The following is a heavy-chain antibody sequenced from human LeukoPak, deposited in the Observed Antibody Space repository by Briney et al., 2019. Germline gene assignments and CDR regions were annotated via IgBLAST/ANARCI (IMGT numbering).Heavy chain of an antibody. CDR1: GFTFSSYS. D-gene: IGHD3-22*01. CDR2: ISSSSSYI. Sequence: GGSLRLSCAASGFTFSSYSMNWVRQAPGKGLEWVSSISSSSSYIYYADSVKGRFTTSRDNAKNSLYLQMNSLRAEDTAVYYCARDVTYYYDSSGYYRGRYFDYWGQGTLVIVSS. V-gene: IGHV3-21*01. CDR3: ARDVTYYYDSSGYYRGRYFDY. J-gene: IGHJ4*02.